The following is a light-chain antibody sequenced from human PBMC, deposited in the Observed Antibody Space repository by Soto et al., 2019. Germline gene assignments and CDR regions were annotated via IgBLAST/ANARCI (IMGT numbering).Light chain of an antibody. V-gene: IGKV3-15*01. Sequence: EIVMTQSPATLSVSPGERATLSCRASQSVSSNLAWYQQKPGQAPRRLIYVASTRATGIPARFSGSGSGTEFTLTISSQQSEDFAVYYCQQYHDWPWTFGQGTKVEIK. CDR2: VAS. J-gene: IGKJ1*01. CDR3: QQYHDWPWT. CDR1: QSVSSN.